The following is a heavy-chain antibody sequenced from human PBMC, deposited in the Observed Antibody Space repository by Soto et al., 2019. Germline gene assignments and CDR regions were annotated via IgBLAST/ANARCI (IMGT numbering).Heavy chain of an antibody. D-gene: IGHD3-22*01. J-gene: IGHJ4*02. CDR3: ARSIVVVTSFDY. CDR2: INAGNGNT. CDR1: GEGFTSYA. Sequence: GASVKVTSEASGEGFTSYARRWVRQAPGQRLEWMGWINAGNGNTKYSQKFQGRVTITRDTSASTAYMELGSLRSEDTAVYYCARSIVVVTSFDYWGQGTLVTVSS. V-gene: IGHV1-3*01.